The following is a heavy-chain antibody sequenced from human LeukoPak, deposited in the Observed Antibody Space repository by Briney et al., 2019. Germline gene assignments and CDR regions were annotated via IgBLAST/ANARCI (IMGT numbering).Heavy chain of an antibody. CDR2: IYTSGST. D-gene: IGHD2-2*01. CDR3: ARDKVPAAKDAFDI. Sequence: SETLSLTCTVSGGSISSGSYYWSWIRQPAGKGLEWIGRIYTSGSTNYNPSLKSRVTISVDTSKNQFSLKLSSVTAADTAVYYCARDKVPAAKDAFDIWGQGTMVTVSS. CDR1: GGSISSGSYY. V-gene: IGHV4-61*02. J-gene: IGHJ3*02.